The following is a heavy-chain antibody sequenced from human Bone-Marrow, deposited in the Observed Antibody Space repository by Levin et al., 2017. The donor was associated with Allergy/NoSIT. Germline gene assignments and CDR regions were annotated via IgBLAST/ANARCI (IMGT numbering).Heavy chain of an antibody. D-gene: IGHD2-2*01. CDR2: ISPYNANT. CDR3: ARDYYCTSTTCYEVYFDY. J-gene: IGHJ4*02. V-gene: IGHV1-18*01. Sequence: GGSLRLSCKTSGYTFSNYGINWVRQAPGQGLEWMGWISPYNANTNYAQKFRGRISMTTDTSTSTAYMELTSLRSDDTAVYYCARDYYCTSTTCYEVYFDYWGQGTLVTVSS. CDR1: GYTFSNYG.